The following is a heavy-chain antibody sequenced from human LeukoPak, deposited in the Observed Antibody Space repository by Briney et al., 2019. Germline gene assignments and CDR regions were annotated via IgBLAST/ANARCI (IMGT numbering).Heavy chain of an antibody. CDR1: GFTFSSYE. V-gene: IGHV3-30*03. CDR2: ISNDGRDK. Sequence: GGSLRLSCAASGFTFSSYEMNWVRQAPGGGLQWVAVISNDGRDKHYADSVQGRFTISRDNSINTLYLQMSGLRVEDTALYYCARDGVIKSASYWFDSWGQGTLVTVSS. J-gene: IGHJ5*01. CDR3: ARDGVIKSASYWFDS. D-gene: IGHD2-8*01.